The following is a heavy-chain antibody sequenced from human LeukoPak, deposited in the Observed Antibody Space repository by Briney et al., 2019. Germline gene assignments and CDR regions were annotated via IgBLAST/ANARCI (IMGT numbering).Heavy chain of an antibody. D-gene: IGHD2-2*01. CDR2: IKQDGSEK. CDR1: GFTFSDYY. J-gene: IGHJ4*02. Sequence: PGGSLRLSCGVSGFTFSDYYMSWVRQAPGKGLEWVANIKQDGSEKYYVDSVKGRFTISRDNAKNSLYLQMNSLRADDTALYYCARGYCSSTSCFSAGLKDFWGQGTLVTVSS. CDR3: ARGYCSSTSCFSAGLKDF. V-gene: IGHV3-7*01.